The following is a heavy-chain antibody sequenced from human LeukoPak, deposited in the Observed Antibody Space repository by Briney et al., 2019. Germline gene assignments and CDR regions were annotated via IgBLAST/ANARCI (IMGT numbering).Heavy chain of an antibody. V-gene: IGHV4-4*02. CDR3: AVFCTSTICFEAEVY. CDR1: GGSINSTNW. J-gene: IGHJ4*02. Sequence: PSGTLSLTCAVSGGSINSTNWWSWVRQSPGKGLEWIGEIYHSGSTNYNPSLKSRVTISVDKSKNQFSLKLSSVTAADTAVYYCAVFCTSTICFEAEVYWGQGTLVTVSS. D-gene: IGHD2-2*01. CDR2: IYHSGST.